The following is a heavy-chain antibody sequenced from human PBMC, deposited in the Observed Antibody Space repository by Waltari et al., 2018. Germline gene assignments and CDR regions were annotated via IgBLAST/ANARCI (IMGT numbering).Heavy chain of an antibody. D-gene: IGHD2-2*03. CDR2: INQTGRT. J-gene: IGHJ4*02. Sequence: QVQLQQGGAGLLKPSETLSLTCAVYGGSFSGYYCSWGRQPPGKGLEWVGEINQTGRTNYHPSRKSRVTMSVDTCKYLFSLKLTSVTAADTAVYYCASDRLGYWRISHFYWGQGTLVTVSP. V-gene: IGHV4-34*01. CDR1: GGSFSGYY. CDR3: ASDRLGYWRISHFY.